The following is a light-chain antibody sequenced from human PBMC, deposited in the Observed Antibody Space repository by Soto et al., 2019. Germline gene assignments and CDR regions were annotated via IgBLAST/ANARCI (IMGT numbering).Light chain of an antibody. CDR2: GAS. Sequence: VMTQAPATLSVSPGERATLSCRASQTINNNIAWYQLKDGQVPRLLIYGASTRATDIPARFSGSGSGTEFTLTISSLQSEDFAEYQCQQYNNWPQTFGQGTKVEIK. CDR3: QQYNNWPQT. CDR1: QTINNN. V-gene: IGKV3-15*01. J-gene: IGKJ1*01.